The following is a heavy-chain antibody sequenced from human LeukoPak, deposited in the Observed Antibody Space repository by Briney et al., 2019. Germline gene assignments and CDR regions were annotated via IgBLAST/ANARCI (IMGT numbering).Heavy chain of an antibody. V-gene: IGHV3-23*01. J-gene: IGHJ4*02. CDR1: GFTFSSYA. CDR3: AKAGCTSATCYVNC. CDR2: MSGSGGST. Sequence: PGGSLRLSCAASGFTFSSYAMNWVRQAPGKGLEWVSVMSGSGGSTYYADSVKGRFTISRDNSKNTLYLQMNSLRAEDTAVYYCAKAGCTSATCYVNCWGQGTLVTVSS. D-gene: IGHD2-2*01.